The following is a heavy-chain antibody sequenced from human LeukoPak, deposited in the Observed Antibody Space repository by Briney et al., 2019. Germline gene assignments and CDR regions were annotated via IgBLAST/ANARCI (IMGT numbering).Heavy chain of an antibody. J-gene: IGHJ4*02. D-gene: IGHD1-26*01. Sequence: SETLSLTCTVSGYSISSGYYWGWIRQPPGKGLEWIGSIYHSGSTYYNPSLKSRVTISVDTSKNQFSLKLSSVTAADTAVYYCARGPSESRPAYFDYWGQGTLVTVSS. CDR3: ARGPSESRPAYFDY. V-gene: IGHV4-38-2*02. CDR2: IYHSGST. CDR1: GYSISSGYY.